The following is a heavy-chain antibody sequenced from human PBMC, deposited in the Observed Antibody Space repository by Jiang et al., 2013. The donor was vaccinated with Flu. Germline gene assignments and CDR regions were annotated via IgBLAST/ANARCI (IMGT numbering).Heavy chain of an antibody. D-gene: IGHD7-27*01. Sequence: VQLVESGGGLIQPGGSLRLSCAASGFSVSRNYMGWVRQAPGKGLEWVSLIYSDGTTYYGDSVEGRFAISRDNSKNTLYLQMDSLRADDTAVYYCARGLTWGKYGSNLYYFDYWGQGTLVTVSS. V-gene: IGHV3-53*01. CDR1: GFSVSRNY. CDR2: IYSDGTT. CDR3: ARGLTWGKYGSNLYYFDY. J-gene: IGHJ4*02.